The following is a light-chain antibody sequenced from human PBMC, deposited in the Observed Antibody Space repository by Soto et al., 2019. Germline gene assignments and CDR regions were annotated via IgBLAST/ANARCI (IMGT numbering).Light chain of an antibody. J-gene: IGKJ3*01. CDR2: STS. Sequence: IVLTQSPGLLSLSPGERATLSCRASQSIPTNYLAWYQQRPGHVPRLLIFSTSKRATGIPDRFSGSGSGTVFTLTISRLEADDVAVYYCQHFANSLFTLGPWTKVDI. CDR1: QSIPTNY. CDR3: QHFANSLFT. V-gene: IGKV3-20*01.